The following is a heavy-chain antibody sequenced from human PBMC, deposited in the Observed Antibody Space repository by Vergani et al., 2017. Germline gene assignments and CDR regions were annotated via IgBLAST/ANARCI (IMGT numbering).Heavy chain of an antibody. CDR1: GGSFSTGGQY. J-gene: IGHJ3*01. CDR2: TYTSGPT. D-gene: IGHD2-21*01. Sequence: QVQLQESGPGLVKPSQTLSLTCTVSGGSFSTGGQYWTWLRQSAWKGLEWIGRTYTSGPTNYNPPLRSLAIMSVDASRKQFSLKLTSVTAADTAVYYCARDGGEYDKDALDVWGQGTKVTVTS. V-gene: IGHV4-61*02. CDR3: ARDGGEYDKDALDV.